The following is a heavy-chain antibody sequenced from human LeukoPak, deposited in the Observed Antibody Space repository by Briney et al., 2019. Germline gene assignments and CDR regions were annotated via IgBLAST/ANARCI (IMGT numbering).Heavy chain of an antibody. D-gene: IGHD1-26*01. CDR2: IRNSTNAI. CDR1: GFTFNTYI. Sequence: QPGGSLRLSCAASGFTFNTYIMNWVRQAPGKGLEWVSYIRNSTNAIYYADSVRGRFTISRDNAKNSRYLQMNSLRAEDTAVYYCAMQRGGSVGGFDYWGQGTLVTVSS. J-gene: IGHJ4*02. CDR3: AMQRGGSVGGFDY. V-gene: IGHV3-48*04.